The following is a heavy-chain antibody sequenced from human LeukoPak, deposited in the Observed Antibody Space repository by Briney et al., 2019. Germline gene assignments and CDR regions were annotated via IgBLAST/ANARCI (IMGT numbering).Heavy chain of an antibody. V-gene: IGHV3-23*01. CDR2: ISGSGGST. Sequence: PGGSLRLSCAASGFTFSNYAMTWVRQAPGKGLEWLSTISGSGGSTYYADSVKGRFTISRDNSKNTLYLQMSRLTAQATAQFYSSKSQWYDSSVGDYWGQGTLVTVSS. D-gene: IGHD3-22*01. CDR3: SKSQWYDSSVGDY. CDR1: GFTFSNYA. J-gene: IGHJ4*02.